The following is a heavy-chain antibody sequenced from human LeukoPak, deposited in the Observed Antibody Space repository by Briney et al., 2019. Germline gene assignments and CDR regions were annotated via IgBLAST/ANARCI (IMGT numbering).Heavy chain of an antibody. CDR2: IKQDGGEK. J-gene: IGHJ4*02. D-gene: IGHD2-2*01. Sequence: GGSLRLSCAASGFTFSDYYMSWIRQAPGKGLEWVANIKQDGGEKYYVDSVKGRFTISRDNAKNSLYLQMNSLRAEDTAVYYCARDRVPFVVPAATFDFWGQGTLVTVSS. CDR3: ARDRVPFVVPAATFDF. V-gene: IGHV3-7*01. CDR1: GFTFSDYY.